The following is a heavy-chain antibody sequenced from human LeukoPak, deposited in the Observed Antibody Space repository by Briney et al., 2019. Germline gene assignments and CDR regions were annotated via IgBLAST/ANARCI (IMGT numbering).Heavy chain of an antibody. CDR1: GFTFSNYW. Sequence: GGSLRLSCAASGFTFSNYWMSWVRQAPGKGLEWVANIKDDGSGKYYVDSLKGRFTISRDNAKNSLYLQMNSLRAEDTAVYYCATYCSGGSCHFDYWGQGTLVTVSS. CDR2: IKDDGSGK. D-gene: IGHD2-15*01. V-gene: IGHV3-7*01. CDR3: ATYCSGGSCHFDY. J-gene: IGHJ4*02.